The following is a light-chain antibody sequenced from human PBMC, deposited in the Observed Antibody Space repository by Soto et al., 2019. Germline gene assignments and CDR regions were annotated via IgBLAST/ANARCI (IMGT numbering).Light chain of an antibody. CDR3: QQYYSTPLT. Sequence: DIVMTQSPDSLAVSLGERATINCKSSQRVLYSPNNNNYLAWYRQRPGQPPELLIYWASTRESGVPDRFSGSGSGTDFILTISSLQAEDVAVYYCQQYYSTPLTFGGGTKVEIK. J-gene: IGKJ4*01. CDR2: WAS. CDR1: QRVLYSPNNNNY. V-gene: IGKV4-1*01.